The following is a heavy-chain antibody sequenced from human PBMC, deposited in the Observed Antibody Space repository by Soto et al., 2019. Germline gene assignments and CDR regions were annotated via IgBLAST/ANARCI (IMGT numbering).Heavy chain of an antibody. V-gene: IGHV3-48*02. J-gene: IGHJ5*02. CDR2: ISSSSSTI. CDR3: ARESSSYNWFDP. Sequence: GGSLILSCAASGLTFSSYSMNWVRQAPGKGLEWVSYISSSSSTIYYADSVKGRFTISRDNAKNSLYLQMNSLRDEDTAVYYCARESSSYNWFDPWGQGTLVTVSS. CDR1: GLTFSSYS. D-gene: IGHD6-13*01.